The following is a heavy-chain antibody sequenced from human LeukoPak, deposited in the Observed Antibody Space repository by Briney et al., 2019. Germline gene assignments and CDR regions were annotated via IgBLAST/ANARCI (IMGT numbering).Heavy chain of an antibody. J-gene: IGHJ4*02. CDR1: GGSFSGYY. CDR3: ARGGRYCTNGVCENPDFDY. D-gene: IGHD2-8*01. V-gene: IGHV4-34*01. CDR2: INHSGST. Sequence: SETLSLTCAVYGGSFSGYYWSWIRQPPGKGREWIGEINHSGSTNYNPSLKSRVTISVDTSKNQFSLKLSSVTAADTAVYYCARGGRYCTNGVCENPDFDYWGQGTLVTVSS.